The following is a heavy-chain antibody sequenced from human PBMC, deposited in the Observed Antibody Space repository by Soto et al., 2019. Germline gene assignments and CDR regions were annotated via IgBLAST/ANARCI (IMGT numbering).Heavy chain of an antibody. V-gene: IGHV3-23*01. CDR1: GFTFNNYV. CDR3: AKEMRGWGTFDY. J-gene: IGHJ4*02. D-gene: IGHD6-19*01. Sequence: EVQLLESGGGLVQHGGSLRLSCAASGFTFNNYVMSWVRRAPGKGLEWVSAITGGGDNTYFADSVKGRFTISRDNSKNTLYPQLNNLRAEDTAVYYCAKEMRGWGTFDYWGQGTLVTVSS. CDR2: ITGGGDNT.